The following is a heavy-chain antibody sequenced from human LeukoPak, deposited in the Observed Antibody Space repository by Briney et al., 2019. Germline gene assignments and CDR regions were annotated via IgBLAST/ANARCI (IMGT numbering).Heavy chain of an antibody. V-gene: IGHV3-23*01. CDR1: GFTFSTYA. Sequence: RRSQRLSCTASGFTFSTYAMTWVRQAPRKGLEWVSVISHGGDSAWYADSVKGRFTISRDNSKSTMFLQMNSLRADDTAIYYCAKGRSGWYEGLDYWGQGILVTVSS. D-gene: IGHD6-19*01. CDR3: AKGRSGWYEGLDY. CDR2: ISHGGDSA. J-gene: IGHJ4*02.